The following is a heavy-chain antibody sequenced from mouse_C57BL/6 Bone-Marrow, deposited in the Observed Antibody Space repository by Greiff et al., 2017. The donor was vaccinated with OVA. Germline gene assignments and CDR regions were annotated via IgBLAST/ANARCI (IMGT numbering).Heavy chain of an antibody. CDR3: APYSNYAMDY. J-gene: IGHJ4*01. V-gene: IGHV1-4*01. D-gene: IGHD2-5*01. CDR2: INPSSGYT. Sequence: QVQLQQSGAELARPGASVKMSCKASGYTFTSYTMHWVKQRPGQGLEWIGYINPSSGYTKYNQKFKDEATLTADKSSSTAYMQLSSLTSEDSAVYYCAPYSNYAMDYWGQGTSVTVSS. CDR1: GYTFTSYT.